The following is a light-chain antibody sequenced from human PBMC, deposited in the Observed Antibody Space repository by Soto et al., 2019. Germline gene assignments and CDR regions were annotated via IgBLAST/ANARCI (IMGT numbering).Light chain of an antibody. CDR3: QQYDNLPT. CDR1: QDISNY. Sequence: DIQMTQSPSSLSASVGDRVTITCQASQDISNYLNWYQQKPGKAPKRLIYDASNLETGVPSRFSGSGSVTDFTFTISSLQPEDIATYYCQQYDNLPTFGQGTKLEIK. V-gene: IGKV1-33*01. J-gene: IGKJ2*01. CDR2: DAS.